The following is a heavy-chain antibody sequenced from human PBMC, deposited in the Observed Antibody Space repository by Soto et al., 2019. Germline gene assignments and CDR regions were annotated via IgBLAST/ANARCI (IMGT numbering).Heavy chain of an antibody. Sequence: GGSLRLSCVASGFTFSSYAMSWVRQAPGKGLEWVSTFGSSGNTYYEDSVKGRFTVSRDNSKNTLYLQMNSLRAEDTAVYYCAKRRPTGERYFDFWGRGTLVTVSS. CDR3: AKRRPTGERYFDF. D-gene: IGHD7-27*01. J-gene: IGHJ2*01. CDR1: GFTFSSYA. CDR2: FGSSGNT. V-gene: IGHV3-23*01.